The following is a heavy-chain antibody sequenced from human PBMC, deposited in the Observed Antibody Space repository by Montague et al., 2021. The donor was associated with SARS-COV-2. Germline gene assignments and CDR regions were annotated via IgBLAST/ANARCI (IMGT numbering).Heavy chain of an antibody. D-gene: IGHD4-23*01. Sequence: SETLSLTCTVSGGSISSYYWSWIRQPPGKGLEWIGYIYYSGSTNYNPSLKTRVTLSVDTSKNQFSLKLSSVTAADTAVYYCARQRKDTVVTDILFDYWGQGTLVTVSS. CDR2: IYYSGST. V-gene: IGHV4-59*08. CDR1: GGSISSYY. J-gene: IGHJ4*02. CDR3: ARQRKDTVVTDILFDY.